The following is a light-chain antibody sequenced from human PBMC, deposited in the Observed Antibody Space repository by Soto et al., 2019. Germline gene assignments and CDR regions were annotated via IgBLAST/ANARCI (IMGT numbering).Light chain of an antibody. CDR1: SSNIGSNT. Sequence: QSALTQPPSASGTPGQRVTISCSGSSSNIGSNTVNWYQHLPGTAPKLLIYSNNQRPSGVPDRFSGSRSDTSASLAISGLQSEDEADYYCAAWDDSLNGNVFGTGTKVTVL. V-gene: IGLV1-44*01. J-gene: IGLJ1*01. CDR2: SNN. CDR3: AAWDDSLNGNV.